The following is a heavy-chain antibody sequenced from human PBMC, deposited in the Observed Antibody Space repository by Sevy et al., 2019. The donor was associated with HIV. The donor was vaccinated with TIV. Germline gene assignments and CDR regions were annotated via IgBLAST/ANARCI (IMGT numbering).Heavy chain of an antibody. Sequence: GGSLRLSCAASGFTFNRYSMHWVRQAPGKGLEWVATISFDATNKHYPDSVKGRFTISRDNFLNSLFLQMDSLRPKDTAVYYCALERLSSDVAEYFQNWGQCTLVTVSS. J-gene: IGHJ1*01. D-gene: IGHD1-1*01. CDR3: ALERLSSDVAEYFQN. CDR1: GFTFNRYS. CDR2: ISFDATNK. V-gene: IGHV3-30-3*01.